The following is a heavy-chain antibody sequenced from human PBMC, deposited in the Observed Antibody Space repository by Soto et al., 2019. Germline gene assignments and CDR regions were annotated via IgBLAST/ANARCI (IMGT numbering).Heavy chain of an antibody. Sequence: SETLSLTCTVSGGSISSGGYSRSWIRQPPGKGLEWIGYIYHSGSTYYNPSLKSRVTISVDRSKNQFSLKLSSVTAADTAVYYCARGTIFGSGGMDVWGQGTTVTVSS. CDR2: IYHSGST. D-gene: IGHD3-3*01. CDR3: ARGTIFGSGGMDV. V-gene: IGHV4-30-2*01. J-gene: IGHJ6*02. CDR1: GGSISSGGYS.